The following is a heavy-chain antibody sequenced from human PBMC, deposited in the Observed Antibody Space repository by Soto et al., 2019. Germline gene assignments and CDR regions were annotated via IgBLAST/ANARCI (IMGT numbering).Heavy chain of an antibody. D-gene: IGHD3-9*01. V-gene: IGHV5-51*01. J-gene: IGHJ6*02. CDR3: VRRSRNYYDNDMDV. CDR1: GYNFISYW. CDR2: ISPGDSHT. Sequence: GESLKISCKGSGYNFISYWIAWVRQMPGRGLEWMGIISPGDSHTKYSPSLQGQVTISADKSISTAYLQWSSLKASDTAMYYCVRRSRNYYDNDMDVWGQATTLTVSS.